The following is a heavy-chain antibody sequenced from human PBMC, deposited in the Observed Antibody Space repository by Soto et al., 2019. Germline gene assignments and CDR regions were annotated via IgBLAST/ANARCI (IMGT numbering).Heavy chain of an antibody. CDR3: ARATCSSPRSYAWLVWFDP. Sequence: QVQLQESGPGLVKPSETLSLTCTVSGGSISSYYWSWIRQPPGKGLEWIGYVYYSGSTNYNPSLKSPVTISVDTSKNQFSLKLSSVTAADTAVYYCARATCSSPRSYAWLVWFDPWGQGTLVTVSS. V-gene: IGHV4-59*01. CDR1: GGSISSYY. D-gene: IGHD2-2*01. CDR2: VYYSGST. J-gene: IGHJ5*02.